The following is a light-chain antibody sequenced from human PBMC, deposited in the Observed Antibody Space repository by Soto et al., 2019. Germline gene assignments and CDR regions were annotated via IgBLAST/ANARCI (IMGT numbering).Light chain of an antibody. CDR1: QSVSSTY. Sequence: EIVLTQSPGTLSLSPGERATLSCRASQSVSSTYLAWYQQKPGQAPRLLIYGASSRATGIPDRFSGSGYGPDFTLTISRLEPEDFAVYYCQRDDLSPFPFGQGAKLEIK. V-gene: IGKV3-20*01. CDR3: QRDDLSPFP. J-gene: IGKJ2*01. CDR2: GAS.